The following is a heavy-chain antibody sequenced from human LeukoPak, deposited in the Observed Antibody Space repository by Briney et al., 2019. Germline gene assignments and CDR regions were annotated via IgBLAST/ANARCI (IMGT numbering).Heavy chain of an antibody. D-gene: IGHD6-19*01. Sequence: GGSLRLSCAASGFTFSTYAMSWVRQAPGRGLEWVSAVSDSGSGTYYADSVKGRFTISRDNSKNTLYLQMTSLRAEDTALYYCAKGKGSSGWFDWGQGTLVTVSS. J-gene: IGHJ4*02. CDR2: VSDSGSGT. CDR3: AKGKGSSGWFD. V-gene: IGHV3-23*01. CDR1: GFTFSTYA.